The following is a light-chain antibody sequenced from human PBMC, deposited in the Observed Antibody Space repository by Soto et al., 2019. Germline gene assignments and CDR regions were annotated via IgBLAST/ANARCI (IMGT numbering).Light chain of an antibody. CDR3: SSYTSSSTVL. CDR2: DVT. J-gene: IGLJ2*01. V-gene: IGLV2-14*03. Sequence: QSALTQPASVSGSPGQSITISCTGTSSDVGGYNSVSWYQQHPGKAPKLMIYDVTNRPSGVSNRFSGSKSVNTASLTISGLQAEDEAVYYCSSYTSSSTVLFGGGTKLTVL. CDR1: SSDVGGYNS.